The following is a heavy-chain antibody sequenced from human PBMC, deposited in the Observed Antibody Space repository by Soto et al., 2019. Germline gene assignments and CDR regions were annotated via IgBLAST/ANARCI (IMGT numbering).Heavy chain of an antibody. D-gene: IGHD6-6*01. CDR1: GFTFSGSA. V-gene: IGHV3-73*01. J-gene: IGHJ6*03. CDR3: TPKQLVRTNYYYYMDV. CDR2: IRSKANSYAT. Sequence: GGSLRLSCAASGFTFSGSAMHWVRQASGKGLEWVGRIRSKANSYATAYAASVKGRFTISRDDSKKTAYLQMNSLKTEDTAVYYCTPKQLVRTNYYYYMDVWGKGTTVTVSS.